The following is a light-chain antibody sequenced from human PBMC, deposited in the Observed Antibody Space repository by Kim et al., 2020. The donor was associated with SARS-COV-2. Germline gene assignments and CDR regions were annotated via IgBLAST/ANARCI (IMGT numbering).Light chain of an antibody. Sequence: IAMTQFPATLSVSPGERATLFCRASQSISDNLAWYQQKPGQAPRLLIYGASRGAGSLPARFSGSGFGTEFTLTISSLQSEDFAVYHCQQYDSWPLTFGAGTKVDIK. V-gene: IGKV3-15*01. CDR3: QQYDSWPLT. CDR1: QSISDN. CDR2: GAS. J-gene: IGKJ4*01.